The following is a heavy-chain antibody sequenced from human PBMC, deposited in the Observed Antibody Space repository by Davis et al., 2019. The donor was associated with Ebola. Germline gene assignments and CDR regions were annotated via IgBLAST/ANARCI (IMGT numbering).Heavy chain of an antibody. CDR1: GFNFREFT. CDR2: ITASGDI. Sequence: GGSLRLSCAPSGFNFREFTMYWVRQAPGKGLEWVSSITASGDIHYADSVKGRFTIARDNQEKSMSLQMDRLRGDDTAHYYCVRPPTSVSPGGWGRGTLVTVS. CDR3: VRPPTSVSPGG. V-gene: IGHV3-69-1*02. J-gene: IGHJ4*02. D-gene: IGHD4-17*01.